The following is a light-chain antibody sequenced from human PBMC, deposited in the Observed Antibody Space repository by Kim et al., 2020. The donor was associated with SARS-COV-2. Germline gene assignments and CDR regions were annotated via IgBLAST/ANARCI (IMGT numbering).Light chain of an antibody. V-gene: IGLV2-14*03. Sequence: QSALTQPASVSGSPGQSITISCTGTSSDVGGYNYVSWYQQHPGTAPKLIIYDVSNRPSGVSNRFSGSKSGNTASLTISGLQAEDEADYYCSSYTNIRAYVFGTGTKVTVL. CDR3: SSYTNIRAYV. J-gene: IGLJ1*01. CDR2: DVS. CDR1: SSDVGGYNY.